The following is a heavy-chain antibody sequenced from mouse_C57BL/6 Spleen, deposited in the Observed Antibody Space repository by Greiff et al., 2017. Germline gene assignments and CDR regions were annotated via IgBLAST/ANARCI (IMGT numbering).Heavy chain of an antibody. V-gene: IGHV5-16*01. CDR1: GFTFSDYY. CDR3: ARDDEGFAY. J-gene: IGHJ3*01. CDR2: INYDGSST. Sequence: EVKLMESEGGLVQPGSSMKLSCTASGFTFSDYYMAWVRQVPEKGLEWVANINYDGSSTYYLDSLKSRFIISRDNAKNILYLQMSSLKSEDTATYYCARDDEGFAYWGQGTLVTVSA.